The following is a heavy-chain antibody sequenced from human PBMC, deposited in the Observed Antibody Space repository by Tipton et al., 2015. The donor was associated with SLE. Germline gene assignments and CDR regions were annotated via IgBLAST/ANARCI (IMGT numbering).Heavy chain of an antibody. Sequence: TLSLTCTVSGGSISSHYWGWIRQPAGKGLEWIGYIYYSGSTNYNPSLKSRVTISVDTSKNQFALKLSSVTAADTAVYYCARELAGGFDYWGQGTLVTVSS. V-gene: IGHV4-59*11. CDR3: ARELAGGFDY. J-gene: IGHJ4*02. D-gene: IGHD3-10*01. CDR2: IYYSGST. CDR1: GGSISSHY.